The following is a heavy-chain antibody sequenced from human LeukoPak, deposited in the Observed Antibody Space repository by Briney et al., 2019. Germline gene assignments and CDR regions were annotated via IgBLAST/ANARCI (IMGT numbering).Heavy chain of an antibody. CDR1: GFSFSSYS. D-gene: IGHD2-15*01. CDR3: ARSLLGYCSGGSCYIDYYGMDV. CDR2: ISSSSTYI. J-gene: IGHJ6*02. V-gene: IGHV3-21*01. Sequence: GGSLRLSCSASGFSFSSYSMNCVRQAPGQGLEWVSSISSSSTYIYYADSLKGRFTISRDNAKNSLYLQMNSLRAEDTAVYYCARSLLGYCSGGSCYIDYYGMDVWGQGTTVTVSS.